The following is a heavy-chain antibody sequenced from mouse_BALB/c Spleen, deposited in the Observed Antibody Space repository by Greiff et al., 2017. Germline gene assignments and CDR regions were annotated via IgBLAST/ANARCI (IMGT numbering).Heavy chain of an antibody. V-gene: IGHV3-2*02. J-gene: IGHJ4*01. CDR1: GYSITSDYA. CDR3: ARSDGNYGVDY. Sequence: EVKLLESGPGLVKPSQSLSLTCTVTGYSITSDYAWNWIRQFPGNKLEWMGYISYSGSTSYNPSLKSRISITRDTSKNQFFLQLNSVTTEDTATYYCARSDGNYGVDYWGQGTSVTVSS. CDR2: ISYSGST. D-gene: IGHD2-1*01.